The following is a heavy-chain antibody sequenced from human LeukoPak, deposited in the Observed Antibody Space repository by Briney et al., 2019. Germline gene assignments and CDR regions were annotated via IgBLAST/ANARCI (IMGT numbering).Heavy chain of an antibody. Sequence: SQTLSLTYAVSGGSISSYYWSWIRQPPGKGLEWIGYIYYSGSTNYNPSLKSRVTISVDTSKNQLSLKLSSVTAADTAVYYCARLKYYYDSSGYRAEYFQHWGQGTLVTASS. D-gene: IGHD3-22*01. V-gene: IGHV4-59*01. CDR1: GGSISSYY. CDR3: ARLKYYYDSSGYRAEYFQH. J-gene: IGHJ1*01. CDR2: IYYSGST.